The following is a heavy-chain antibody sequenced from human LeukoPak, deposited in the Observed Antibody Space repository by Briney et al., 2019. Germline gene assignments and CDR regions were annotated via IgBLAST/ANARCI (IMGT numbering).Heavy chain of an antibody. CDR3: ARCPYDYGDFGFDY. D-gene: IGHD4-17*01. J-gene: IGHJ4*02. CDR1: GGSISSSGYY. CDR2: IYYSGST. V-gene: IGHV4-39*01. Sequence: PSETLSLTCTVSGGSISSSGYYWGWIRQPPGKGPEWIGSIYYSGSTYYNPSLKSRVTISVDTSKNQFSLKLSSVTAADTAVYYCARCPYDYGDFGFDYWGQGTLVTVSS.